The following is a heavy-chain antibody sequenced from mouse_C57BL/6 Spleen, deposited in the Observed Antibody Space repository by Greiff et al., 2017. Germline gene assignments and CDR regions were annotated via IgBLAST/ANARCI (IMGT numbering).Heavy chain of an antibody. J-gene: IGHJ2*01. CDR1: GFTFSDYY. V-gene: IGHV5-16*01. Sequence: EVHLVESEGGLVQPGSSMKLSCTASGFTFSDYYMAWVRQVPEKGLEWVANINYDGSSTYYLDSLKSRFIISRDNAKNILYLQMSSLKSEDTATYYCTRDDHLYGSLDYWGQGTTLTVSS. CDR3: TRDDHLYGSLDY. D-gene: IGHD1-1*01. CDR2: INYDGSST.